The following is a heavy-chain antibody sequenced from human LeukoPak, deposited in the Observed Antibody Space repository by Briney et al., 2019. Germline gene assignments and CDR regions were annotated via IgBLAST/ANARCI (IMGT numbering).Heavy chain of an antibody. CDR3: ARGFDGSGSYYIFYYYYGMDV. Sequence: GGSLRLSCAASGFTFSSYSMNWVRQAPGKGLGWVSSISSSSSYIYYADSVKGRFTISRDNAKNSLYLQMNSLRAEDTAVYYCARGFDGSGSYYIFYYYYGMDVWGQGTTVTVSS. V-gene: IGHV3-21*01. D-gene: IGHD3-10*01. J-gene: IGHJ6*02. CDR2: ISSSSSYI. CDR1: GFTFSSYS.